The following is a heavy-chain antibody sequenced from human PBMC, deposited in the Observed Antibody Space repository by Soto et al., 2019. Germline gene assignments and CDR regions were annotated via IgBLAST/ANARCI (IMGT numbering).Heavy chain of an antibody. V-gene: IGHV4-31*03. J-gene: IGHJ5*02. Sequence: PSETLSLTCTVSGDSIGGVGYWSWIRQFPGRGLEWIGCISSSGSTHYNPALNNRISLSLDTSQNQFSLNLLSVTAADTAIYYCARSGVTGIVIPSHWFDPWGQGTLVTVSS. CDR3: ARSGVTGIVIPSHWFDP. CDR2: ISSSGST. CDR1: GDSIGGVGY. D-gene: IGHD2-21*02.